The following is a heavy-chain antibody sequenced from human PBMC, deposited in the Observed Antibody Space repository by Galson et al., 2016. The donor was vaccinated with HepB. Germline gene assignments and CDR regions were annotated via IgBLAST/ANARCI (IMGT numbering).Heavy chain of an antibody. D-gene: IGHD3-10*01. V-gene: IGHV1-58*02. Sequence: SVKVSCKASGFTSARFAMQWVRQARGQRLEWMGWIVVGCGNTKYAQTFQERVTITTDMSKGTVYKPLSSLRSEDTAVYYCASDTGDAISLSLCYVFDIWGQGTMVTVSS. CDR1: GFTSARFA. CDR3: ASDTGDAISLSLCYVFDI. J-gene: IGHJ3*02. CDR2: IVVGCGNT.